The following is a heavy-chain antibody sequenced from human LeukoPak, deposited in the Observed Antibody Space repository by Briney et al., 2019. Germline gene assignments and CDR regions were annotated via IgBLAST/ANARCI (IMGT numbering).Heavy chain of an antibody. CDR3: ARTPGYSSSWYSSGPFFSFSPYFDY. CDR1: GGSVSSGSYY. D-gene: IGHD6-13*01. J-gene: IGHJ4*02. V-gene: IGHV4-61*01. CDR2: IYYSGST. Sequence: PSETLSLTCTVSGGSVSSGSYYWSWIRQPPGKGLEWIGYIYYSGSTNYNPSLKSRVTISVDTSKNQFSLKLSSVTAADTAVYYCARTPGYSSSWYSSGPFFSFSPYFDYWGQGTLVTVSS.